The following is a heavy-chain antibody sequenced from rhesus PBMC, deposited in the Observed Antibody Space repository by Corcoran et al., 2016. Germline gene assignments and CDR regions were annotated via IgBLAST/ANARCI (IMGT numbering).Heavy chain of an antibody. CDR2: INSGRGTT. D-gene: IGHD6-13*01. V-gene: IGHV3S5*01. Sequence: EVQLVETGGGLVQPGGSLKLSCAASGFTFSSYGMSWGRQAPGKGLEWVSAINSGRGTTYYADSVKCRFTISRDNSKNTLSLQMNSLRAEDTAVYYCAKDLYSSWSGLDSWGQGVVVTVSS. CDR1: GFTFSSYG. J-gene: IGHJ6*01. CDR3: AKDLYSSWSGLDS.